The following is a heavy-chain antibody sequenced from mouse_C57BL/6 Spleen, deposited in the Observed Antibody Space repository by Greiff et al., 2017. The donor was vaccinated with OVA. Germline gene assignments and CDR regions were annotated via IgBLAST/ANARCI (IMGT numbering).Heavy chain of an antibody. Sequence: QVQLQQSGAELARPGASVKLSCKASGYTFTSYGISWVKQRTGQGLEWIGEIYPRSGNTYYNEKFKGKATLTADKSSSTAYMELRSLTSEDSAVYFCARRGIHYGSSYVGYFDYWGQGTTLTVSS. J-gene: IGHJ2*01. D-gene: IGHD1-1*01. CDR1: GYTFTSYG. CDR3: ARRGIHYGSSYVGYFDY. V-gene: IGHV1-81*01. CDR2: IYPRSGNT.